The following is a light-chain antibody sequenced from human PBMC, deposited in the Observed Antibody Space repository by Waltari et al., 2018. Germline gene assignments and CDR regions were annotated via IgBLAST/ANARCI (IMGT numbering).Light chain of an antibody. CDR1: QSIGNS. CDR2: TTS. V-gene: IGKV3-15*01. Sequence: EILMTQSPDTLSVSPGERATLSCRASQSIGNSLAWYQQKSGQATRLLSYTTSTRASGVPARFSGSASGTEFILTISSMQSEDIAVYYCKQYNNWPPLTFGGGTKVEIK. J-gene: IGKJ4*01. CDR3: KQYNNWPPLT.